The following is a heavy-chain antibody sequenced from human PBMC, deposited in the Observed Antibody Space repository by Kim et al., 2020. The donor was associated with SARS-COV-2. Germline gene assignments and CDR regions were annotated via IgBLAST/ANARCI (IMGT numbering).Heavy chain of an antibody. CDR3: ARETYYGSGGGGMDV. CDR2: ISSSSSYT. J-gene: IGHJ6*02. D-gene: IGHD3-10*01. CDR1: GFTFSDYY. V-gene: IGHV3-11*06. Sequence: GGSLRLSCAASGFTFSDYYMSWIRQAPGKGLEWVSYISSSSSYTNYADSVKGRFTISRDNAKNSLYLQMNSLRAEDTAVYYCARETYYGSGGGGMDVWGQGTTVTVSS.